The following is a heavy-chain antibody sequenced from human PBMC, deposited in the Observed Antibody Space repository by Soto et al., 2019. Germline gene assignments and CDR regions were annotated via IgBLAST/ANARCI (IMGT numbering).Heavy chain of an antibody. CDR2: IYYSGST. CDR1: GGSISSYY. D-gene: IGHD6-13*01. Sequence: PSETLSLTCTVSGGSISSYYWSWIRQPPGKGLEWIGYIYYSGSTNYNPSLKSRVTISVDTSKNQFSLKLSSVTAAATAVYYCARDNRSTRQKGDYYGMDVWGQGTTDKVSS. J-gene: IGHJ6*02. V-gene: IGHV4-59*01. CDR3: ARDNRSTRQKGDYYGMDV.